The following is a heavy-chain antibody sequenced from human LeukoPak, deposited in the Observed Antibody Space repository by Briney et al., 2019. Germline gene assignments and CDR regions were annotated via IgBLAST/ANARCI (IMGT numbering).Heavy chain of an antibody. D-gene: IGHD1-26*01. Sequence: GGSLRLSCAASGFTFSSYEMNCVRQAGGKGLEWVSYISSNGSTIYYADSVTGRFNISRDNAKNSLYLQMNGLRAEDIALYYCAKDGARGELLHYWGQGTLVTVSS. CDR3: AKDGARGELLHY. J-gene: IGHJ4*02. CDR2: ISSNGSTI. CDR1: GFTFSSYE. V-gene: IGHV3-48*03.